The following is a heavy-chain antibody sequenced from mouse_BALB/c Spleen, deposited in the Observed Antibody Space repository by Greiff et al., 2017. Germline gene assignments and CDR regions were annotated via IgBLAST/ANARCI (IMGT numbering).Heavy chain of an antibody. J-gene: IGHJ2*01. CDR2: ISTDNGDA. CDR3: ARPRRYSLAY. D-gene: IGHD2-14*01. V-gene: IGHV1S137*01. Sequence: QVQLQQSGAELVKPGVSVKMSCTASGFTFTDYAMHWVKQSPAKSLEWIGVISTDNGDASYDQKFKGKATMTADKSSSTAYMDLTRLTSEDSAIYYCARPRRYSLAYWGQGTTVTVSA. CDR1: GFTFTDYA.